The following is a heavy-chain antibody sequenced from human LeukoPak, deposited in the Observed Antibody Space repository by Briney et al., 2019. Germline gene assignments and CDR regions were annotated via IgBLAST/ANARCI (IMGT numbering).Heavy chain of an antibody. CDR1: GDSISTSNSY. J-gene: IGHJ4*02. Sequence: PSETLSLTCTVSGDSISTSNSYWGWIRQPPGKGLEWIGYIYYSGSTNYNPSLKSRVTISVDTSKNQFSLKLSSVTAADTAVYYCARGVGTGYWGQGTLVTVSS. D-gene: IGHD1-1*01. CDR3: ARGVGTGY. V-gene: IGHV4-61*05. CDR2: IYYSGST.